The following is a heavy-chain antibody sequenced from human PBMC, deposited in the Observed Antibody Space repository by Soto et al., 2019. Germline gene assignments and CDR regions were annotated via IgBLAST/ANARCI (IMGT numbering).Heavy chain of an antibody. CDR2: ISSSSSYI. J-gene: IGHJ4*02. D-gene: IGHD3-22*01. CDR3: ARDRPATTYDSSGSVPDY. CDR1: GFTFSSYS. V-gene: IGHV3-21*01. Sequence: GGSLRLSCAASGFTFSSYSMNWVRQAPGKGLEWVSSISSSSSYIYYADSVKGRFTISRDNAKNSLYLQMNSLRAEDTAVYYCARDRPATTYDSSGSVPDYWGQGTLVTVSS.